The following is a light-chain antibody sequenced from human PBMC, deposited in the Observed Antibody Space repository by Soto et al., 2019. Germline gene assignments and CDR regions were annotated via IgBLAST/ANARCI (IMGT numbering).Light chain of an antibody. J-gene: IGLJ1*01. CDR1: SSDIGGYNY. Sequence: QSALTQPASVSGSPGQSITISCTGTSSDIGGYNYVSWYQQHPGEAPKLMIYEVSNRPSGVSNRFSGYKSGNTASLTISGLQADDEADYYRCSRASSIPYVFGSGTKVTVL. CDR2: EVS. V-gene: IGLV2-14*01. CDR3: CSRASSIPYV.